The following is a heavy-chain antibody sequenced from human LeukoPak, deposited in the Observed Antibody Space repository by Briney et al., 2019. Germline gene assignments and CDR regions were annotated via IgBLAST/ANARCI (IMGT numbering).Heavy chain of an antibody. V-gene: IGHV4-59*08. CDR1: GGSISSYY. Sequence: PSETLSLTCTVSGGSISSYYWSWIRQPPGKGLEWIGYIYYSGSTNYNPSLKSRVTISVDTSKNQFSLKLSSVTAADTAVYYCARLTINCSGGSYYSDFDYWGQGTLVTVSS. J-gene: IGHJ4*02. D-gene: IGHD2-15*01. CDR3: ARLTINCSGGSYYSDFDY. CDR2: IYYSGST.